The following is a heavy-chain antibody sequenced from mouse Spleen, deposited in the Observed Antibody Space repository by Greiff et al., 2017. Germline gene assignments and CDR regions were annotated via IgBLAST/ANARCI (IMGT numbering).Heavy chain of an antibody. CDR3: TGGYDGGGYYYAMDY. D-gene: IGHD2-2*01. CDR1: GFTFSNYW. CDR2: IRLKSDNYAT. J-gene: IGHJ4*01. Sequence: EVKLMESGGGLVQPGGSMKLSCVASGFTFSNYWMNWVRQSPEKGLEWVAQIRLKSDNYATHYAESVKGRFTISRDDSKSSVYLQMNNLRAEDTGIYYCTGGYDGGGYYYAMDYWGQGTSVTVSS. V-gene: IGHV6-3*01.